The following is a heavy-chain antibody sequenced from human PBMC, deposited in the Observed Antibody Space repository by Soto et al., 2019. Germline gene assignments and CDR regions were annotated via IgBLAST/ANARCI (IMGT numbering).Heavy chain of an antibody. J-gene: IGHJ6*02. CDR3: TRDRVHMVVVPAASHYYYYGMDG. CDR1: GFTFVDYA. CDR2: IRSKAYGGTT. Sequence: SLRLSCTASGFTFVDYAMSWVRQAPGRGLEWVGLIRSKAYGGTTEYAASVKGRFTISRDDSKSIAYLQMNSLKTEDTAVYYCTRDRVHMVVVPAASHYYYYGMDGWGQGTTVTVSS. V-gene: IGHV3-49*04. D-gene: IGHD2-2*01.